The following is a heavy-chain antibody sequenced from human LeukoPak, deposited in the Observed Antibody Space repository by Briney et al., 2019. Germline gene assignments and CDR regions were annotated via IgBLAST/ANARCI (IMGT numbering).Heavy chain of an antibody. V-gene: IGHV1-2*02. CDR2: INPNSGGT. J-gene: IGHJ4*02. CDR3: AREEAYSSSSGVDY. Sequence: GASVKVSCKASGYTFTGYYMHWVRQAPGQGLEWMGWINPNSGGTNYAQKFQGRVTMTWDTSISTAYMELSRLRSDDTAVYYCAREEAYSSSSGVDYWGQGTLVTVSS. CDR1: GYTFTGYY. D-gene: IGHD6-6*01.